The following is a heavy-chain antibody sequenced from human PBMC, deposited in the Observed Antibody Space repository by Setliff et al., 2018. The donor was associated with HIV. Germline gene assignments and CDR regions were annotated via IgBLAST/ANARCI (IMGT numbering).Heavy chain of an antibody. CDR2: ISTSGNFI. CDR1: GFTFSAYS. CDR3: ARPVEMANREFDY. J-gene: IGHJ4*02. Sequence: PGGSLRLSCAASGFTFSAYSMNWVRQVPGKGLEWVSCISTSGNFIYYADSVKGRFTVSRDNAKNSLYLQMNSLRAGDTAVYYCARPVEMANREFDYWGQGTLVTVSS. D-gene: IGHD1-26*01. V-gene: IGHV3-21*06.